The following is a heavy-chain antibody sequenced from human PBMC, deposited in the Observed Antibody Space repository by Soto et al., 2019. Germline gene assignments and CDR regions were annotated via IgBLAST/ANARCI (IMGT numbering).Heavy chain of an antibody. D-gene: IGHD2-8*01. CDR3: ARCMGYYYYMDV. J-gene: IGHJ6*03. Sequence: SETLSLTCTVSGGSISSYYWSWIRQPPGKGLEWIGYIYYSGSTNYNPSLKSRVTISVDTSKNQFPLKLSSVTAADTAVYYCARCMGYYYYMDVWGKGTTVTVSS. V-gene: IGHV4-59*08. CDR1: GGSISSYY. CDR2: IYYSGST.